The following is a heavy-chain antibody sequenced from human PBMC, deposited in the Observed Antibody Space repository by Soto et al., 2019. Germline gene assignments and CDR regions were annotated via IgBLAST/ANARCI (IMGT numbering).Heavy chain of an antibody. V-gene: IGHV1-46*01. CDR3: ARDLAAGDY. CDR2: FNPTSGST. D-gene: IGHD6-13*01. J-gene: IGHJ4*02. CDR1: GYTFINYY. Sequence: QVQLVQSGAEVKKPGASVKLSCKASGYTFINYYIHWVRQAPGQGLEWMGIFNPTSGSTNYAQKFQGRVTLTMDTSTRTVYMELSSVRFDYTAVYYCARDLAAGDYWGQGTLVTVSS.